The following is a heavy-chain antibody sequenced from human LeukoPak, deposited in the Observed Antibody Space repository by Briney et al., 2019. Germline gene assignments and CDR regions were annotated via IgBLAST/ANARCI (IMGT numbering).Heavy chain of an antibody. Sequence: GGSLRLSCAASGFTFSSYSMNWVRQAPGKGLEWVSSISSSSSYIYYADSVKGRFTISRDNAKNSLYLQMNSLRAEDTAVYYCARDASYSSSWYYFDYWGQGTLVTVSS. V-gene: IGHV3-21*01. CDR1: GFTFSSYS. J-gene: IGHJ4*02. D-gene: IGHD6-13*01. CDR2: ISSSSSYI. CDR3: ARDASYSSSWYYFDY.